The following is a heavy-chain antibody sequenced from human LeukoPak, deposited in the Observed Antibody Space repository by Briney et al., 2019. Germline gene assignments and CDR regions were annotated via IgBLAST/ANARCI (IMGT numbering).Heavy chain of an antibody. CDR1: GFTFSGYY. CDR2: INPSGSTI. CDR3: ARVRGSGFCSGSSCAKDPGYYYYMDV. V-gene: IGHV3-11*01. D-gene: IGHD2-2*01. Sequence: GGSLRLSCEGSGFTFSGYYMSWIRQAPGKGLEWVSYINPSGSTIYYADSVKGRFSISRDNAKKSLDLQMYSLRAEDTAVYYCARVRGSGFCSGSSCAKDPGYYYYMDVWGKGTTVTVSS. J-gene: IGHJ6*03.